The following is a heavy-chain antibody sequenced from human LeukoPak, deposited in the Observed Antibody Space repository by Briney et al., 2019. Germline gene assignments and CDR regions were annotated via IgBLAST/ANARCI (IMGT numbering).Heavy chain of an antibody. D-gene: IGHD3-22*01. V-gene: IGHV3-21*01. J-gene: IGHJ4*02. CDR1: GFTFSSYS. CDR2: ISSSSSYI. CDR3: ARDDSSGYYQDY. Sequence: GGSLRLSCAASGFTFSSYSMNWVRQAPGKGLEWVSSISSSSSYIYYADSVKGRFTISRDNAKKSLYLQMNSLRAEDTAVYYCARDDSSGYYQDYCGQGTLVTVSS.